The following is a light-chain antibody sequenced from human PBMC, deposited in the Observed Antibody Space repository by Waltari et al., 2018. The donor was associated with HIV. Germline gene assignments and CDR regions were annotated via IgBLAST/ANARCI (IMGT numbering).Light chain of an antibody. J-gene: IGLJ2*01. CDR3: SAYSGRTQTVL. V-gene: IGLV1-47*01. Sequence: QSVLTQPPSASGTPGQRVTISCSGSSSNIGNNYVYWYQQLPGTAPKLLIYRNNQRPSGVPDRFSGSKSGSTASLRISDLQSEDEAVYYCSAYSGRTQTVLFGGGTALTVL. CDR1: SSNIGNNY. CDR2: RNN.